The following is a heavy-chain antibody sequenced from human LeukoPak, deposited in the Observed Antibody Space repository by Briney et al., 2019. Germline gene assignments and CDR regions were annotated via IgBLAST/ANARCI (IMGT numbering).Heavy chain of an antibody. J-gene: IGHJ3*02. V-gene: IGHV1-69*13. CDR1: GGTFSSYA. CDR2: IIPIFGTA. D-gene: IGHD3-10*01. Sequence: GASVKVSCKASGGTFSSYAISWVRQAPGQGLEGMGGIIPIFGTANYAQKLQGRVTITADESTSTAYMEMRGLRSEDTAVYYCARDGFAFDIWGQGTMVTVSS. CDR3: ARDGFAFDI.